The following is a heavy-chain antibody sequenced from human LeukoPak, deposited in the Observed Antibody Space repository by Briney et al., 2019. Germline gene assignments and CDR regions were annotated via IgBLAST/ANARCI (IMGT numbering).Heavy chain of an antibody. CDR2: IYYSGST. CDR1: GGSISSYY. V-gene: IGHV4-59*08. Sequence: PSETLSLTCTVSGGSISSYYSSWIRQPPGKGLEWIGYIYYSGSTNYNPSLKSRVTISVDTSKNQFSLKLSSVTAADTAVYYCARRLYSSGEFDYWGQGTLVTVSP. D-gene: IGHD6-19*01. J-gene: IGHJ4*02. CDR3: ARRLYSSGEFDY.